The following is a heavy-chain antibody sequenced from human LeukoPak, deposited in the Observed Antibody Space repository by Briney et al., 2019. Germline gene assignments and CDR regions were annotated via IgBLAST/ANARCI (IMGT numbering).Heavy chain of an antibody. CDR2: IIPIFGIE. Sequence: SAKVSCKASGGTFTSYTISWVRQAPGQGLEWMGRIIPIFGIENYAQKFQGRVTITADKSTSTAYMELSSLRSEDTAVYYCARVSEGAFDIWGQGTMVIVSS. V-gene: IGHV1-69*02. CDR3: ARVSEGAFDI. CDR1: GGTFTSYT. J-gene: IGHJ3*02.